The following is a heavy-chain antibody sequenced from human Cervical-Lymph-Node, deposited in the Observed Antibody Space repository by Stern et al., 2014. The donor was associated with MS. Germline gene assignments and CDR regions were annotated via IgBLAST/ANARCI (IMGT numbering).Heavy chain of an antibody. D-gene: IGHD3-22*01. CDR1: GFTFSSYS. Sequence: EVQLVQSGGGLVKPGGSLRLSCAASGFTFSSYSMNWVRQAPGKGLEWVSSISSSSSYIYYADSVKGRFTISRDNAKNSLYLQMNSLRAEDTAVYYCARRFRWLLPFDYWGQGTLVTVSS. J-gene: IGHJ4*02. CDR3: ARRFRWLLPFDY. CDR2: ISSSSSYI. V-gene: IGHV3-21*01.